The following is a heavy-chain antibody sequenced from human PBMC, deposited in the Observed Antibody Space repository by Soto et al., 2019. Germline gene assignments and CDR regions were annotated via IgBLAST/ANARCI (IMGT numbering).Heavy chain of an antibody. D-gene: IGHD2-2*01. CDR3: TKALYCSSTSCYSGGDTFHI. CDR1: GFSFSNSA. CDR2: ISESGGRRGGT. V-gene: IGHV3-23*01. J-gene: IGHJ3*02. Sequence: GGSLRLSCTASGFSFSNSAMTWVRQAPGQGLEWVASISESGGRRGGTYYADSVKGRFSTSRDNSKNTLSLQMNSLRAEDTAVYYCTKALYCSSTSCYSGGDTFHIWGQGTMVTVSS.